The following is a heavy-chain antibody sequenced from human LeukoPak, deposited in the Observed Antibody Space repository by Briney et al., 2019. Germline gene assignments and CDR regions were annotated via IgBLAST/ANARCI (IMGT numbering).Heavy chain of an antibody. Sequence: ASVKVSCKASGYSFSSYYMHWVRQAPGQGLEWMGIINPSGGSTTYAQKFRDRVTMTRDTSTTTVYMGLSSLKSEDTAVYYCARWTGTTGLDYWGQGTLVTVSS. CDR3: ARWTGTTGLDY. CDR1: GYSFSSYY. V-gene: IGHV1-46*01. J-gene: IGHJ4*02. D-gene: IGHD1-1*01. CDR2: INPSGGST.